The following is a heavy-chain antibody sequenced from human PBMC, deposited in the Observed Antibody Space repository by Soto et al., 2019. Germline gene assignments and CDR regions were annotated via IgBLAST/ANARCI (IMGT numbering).Heavy chain of an antibody. J-gene: IGHJ3*02. CDR2: IYWDDDK. Sequence: GLDLEWLALIYWDDDKRYSPSLKSRLTITKDTSKNQVVLTMTNMDPVDTATYYCAHTATARGGDAFDIWGQGTMVTVSS. D-gene: IGHD1-26*01. CDR3: AHTATARGGDAFDI. V-gene: IGHV2-5*02.